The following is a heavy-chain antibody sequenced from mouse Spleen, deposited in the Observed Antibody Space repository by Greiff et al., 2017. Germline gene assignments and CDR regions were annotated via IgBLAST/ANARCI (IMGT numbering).Heavy chain of an antibody. J-gene: IGHJ2*01. CDR3: ASGWGGYYFDY. CDR2: IDPSDSYT. CDR1: GYTFTSYW. Sequence: VQLQQPGAELVMPGASVKLSCKASGYTFTSYWMHWVKQRPGQGLEWIGEIDPSDSYTNYNQKFKGKATLTVDKSSSTAYMQLSSLTSEDSAVYYCASGWGGYYFDYWGQGTTLTVSS. V-gene: IGHV1-69*01. D-gene: IGHD2-2*01.